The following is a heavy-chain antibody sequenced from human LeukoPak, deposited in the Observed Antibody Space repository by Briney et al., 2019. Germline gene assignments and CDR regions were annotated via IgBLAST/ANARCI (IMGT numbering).Heavy chain of an antibody. J-gene: IGHJ4*02. Sequence: TGGSLRLSCAAPGFTFSSHWMHWVRQAPGKGLVWVSRINSDGSSTSYADSVKGRFTISRDNAKNMLYLQMNSLRVEDTAVYYCAREWSGFGELPDYWGQGTLVTVSS. V-gene: IGHV3-74*01. CDR1: GFTFSSHW. CDR3: AREWSGFGELPDY. CDR2: INSDGSST. D-gene: IGHD3-10*01.